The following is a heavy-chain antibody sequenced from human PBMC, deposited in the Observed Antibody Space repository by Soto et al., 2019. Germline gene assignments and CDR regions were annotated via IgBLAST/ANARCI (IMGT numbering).Heavy chain of an antibody. CDR3: ARESGVLLPESGKKIDT. Sequence: SETLSLTCTVSGGSVNSGHYYWNWIRQSPGKGLEWIGYIYYSGSTNYNSSLKSRLSISIDTSRNQFSLKLTSVTAAGTALYYCARESGVLLPESGKKIDTWGQGTLVTVSS. CDR1: GGSVNSGHYY. CDR2: IYYSGST. V-gene: IGHV4-61*01. J-gene: IGHJ5*01. D-gene: IGHD3-10*01.